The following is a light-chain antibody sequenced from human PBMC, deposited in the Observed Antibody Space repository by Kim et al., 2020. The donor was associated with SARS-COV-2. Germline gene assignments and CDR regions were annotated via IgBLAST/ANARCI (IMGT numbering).Light chain of an antibody. V-gene: IGLV2-14*03. CDR3: SSYTSSNTLV. CDR2: DVS. Sequence: GQSITISCTGTSSDVGYHNYVSWYQQHPGKAPKLIIYDVSKWPSGVSNRFSGSKSGNTASLTISGLQTEDEADYYCSSYTSSNTLVFGGGTQLTVL. J-gene: IGLJ3*02. CDR1: SSDVGYHNY.